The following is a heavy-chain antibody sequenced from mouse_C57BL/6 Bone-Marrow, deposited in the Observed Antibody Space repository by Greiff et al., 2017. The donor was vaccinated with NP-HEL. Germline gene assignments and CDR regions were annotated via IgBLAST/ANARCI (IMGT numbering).Heavy chain of an antibody. CDR2: IWWDDDK. CDR3: ARAIYYGYWYFDV. CDR1: GFSLSTFGMG. Sequence: QVQLQQSGPGILQPSQTLSLTCSFSGFSLSTFGMGVGWIRQPSGKGLEWLAHIWWDDDKYYNPALKSRLTISKDTSKNQVFLKIANVDTADTATYYCARAIYYGYWYFDVWGTGTTVTVSS. D-gene: IGHD2-1*01. J-gene: IGHJ1*03. V-gene: IGHV8-8*01.